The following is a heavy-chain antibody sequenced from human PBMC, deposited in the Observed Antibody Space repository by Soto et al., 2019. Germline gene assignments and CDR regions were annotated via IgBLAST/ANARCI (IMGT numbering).Heavy chain of an antibody. CDR3: ARATVTTGFDY. J-gene: IGHJ4*02. CDR2: IYYSGST. V-gene: IGHV4-59*01. Sequence: SETLSLTCTVSGGSISSYYWSWIRQPPGKGLEWIGYIYYSGSTNYNPSLKSRVTISVDTSKNQFSLKLSSVTAADTAVYYCARATVTTGFDYWGQGTLVTVSS. CDR1: GGSISSYY. D-gene: IGHD4-17*01.